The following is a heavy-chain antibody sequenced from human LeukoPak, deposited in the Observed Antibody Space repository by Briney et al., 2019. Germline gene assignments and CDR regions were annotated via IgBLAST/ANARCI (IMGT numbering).Heavy chain of an antibody. V-gene: IGHV3-23*01. CDR2: ISGSGGST. J-gene: IGHJ4*02. CDR3: AKVDAMVVVVAAQGFDY. D-gene: IGHD2-15*01. CDR1: GFTFSSYA. Sequence: GGSLRLSCAASGFTFSSYAMSWVRQAPGKGLEWVSAISGSGGSTYYADSVKGRFTISRDNSKNTLYLQMNSLRAEDTAVYYCAKVDAMVVVVAAQGFDYWGQGTLVTASS.